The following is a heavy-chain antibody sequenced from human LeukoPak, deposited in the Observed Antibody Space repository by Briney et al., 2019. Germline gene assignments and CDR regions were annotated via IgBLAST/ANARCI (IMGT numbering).Heavy chain of an antibody. CDR1: GYSISSGYY. Sequence: SETLSLTCAVSGYSISSGYYWGWIGQPPGKGLEWIGSIYHSGSTYYNPSLKSRVTISVDTSKNQFSLKLSSVTAADTAVYYCASSDGSGMGHARPFDIWGQGTMVTVSS. CDR3: ASSDGSGMGHARPFDI. D-gene: IGHD3-10*01. CDR2: IYHSGST. J-gene: IGHJ3*02. V-gene: IGHV4-38-2*01.